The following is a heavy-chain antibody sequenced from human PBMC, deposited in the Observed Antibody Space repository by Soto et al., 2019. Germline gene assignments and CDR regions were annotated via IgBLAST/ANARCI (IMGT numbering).Heavy chain of an antibody. J-gene: IGHJ4*02. V-gene: IGHV3-43*01. D-gene: IGHD3-9*01. Sequence: PGGSLRLSCTTSGFTFDRTTMHWARQAPGKGLEWVSFINGGGDSPYYADSVKGRFTMSRDNRKNSLYLQMNSLRSEDTAVYYCIKDRDWSFEYWGQGTPVTVSS. CDR3: IKDRDWSFEY. CDR2: INGGGDSP. CDR1: GFTFDRTT.